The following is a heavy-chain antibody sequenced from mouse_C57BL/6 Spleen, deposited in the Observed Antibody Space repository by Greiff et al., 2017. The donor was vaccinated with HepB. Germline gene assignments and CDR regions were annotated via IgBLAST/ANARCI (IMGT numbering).Heavy chain of an antibody. Sequence: VKLQESDAELVKPGASVKISCKVSGYTFTDHTIHWMKQRPEQGLEWIGYIYPRDGSTKYNEKFKGKATLTADKSSSTAYMQLNSLTSEDSAVYFCASPLLPDYAMDYWGQGTSVTVSS. J-gene: IGHJ4*01. CDR2: IYPRDGST. CDR1: GYTFTDHT. D-gene: IGHD1-1*01. CDR3: ASPLLPDYAMDY. V-gene: IGHV1-78*01.